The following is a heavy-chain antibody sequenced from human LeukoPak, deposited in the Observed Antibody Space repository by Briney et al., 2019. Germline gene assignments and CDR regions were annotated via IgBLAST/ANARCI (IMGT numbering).Heavy chain of an antibody. Sequence: GGSLRLSCAASGFTFNTYTMNWVRQAPGKGLEWVSSITASSTAIYSADSVKGRFTISRDNAKNSLYLQMNSLRAEDTAVYYCARDRSRIAVAGTTPGPYYFDYWGQGTLVTVSS. CDR2: ITASSTAI. D-gene: IGHD6-19*01. J-gene: IGHJ4*02. CDR1: GFTFNTYT. CDR3: ARDRSRIAVAGTTPGPYYFDY. V-gene: IGHV3-21*01.